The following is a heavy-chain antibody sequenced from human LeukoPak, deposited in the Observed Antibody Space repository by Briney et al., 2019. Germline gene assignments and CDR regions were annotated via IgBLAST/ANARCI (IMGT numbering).Heavy chain of an antibody. D-gene: IGHD6-19*01. J-gene: IGHJ4*02. CDR2: IYYTGNT. V-gene: IGHV4-39*01. CDR3: ASIPGISVSAYYFDY. CDR1: GGSISSSSYY. Sequence: SETLSLTCTVSGGSISSSSYYWSWIRQPPGKGLEWIGTIYYTGNTYYNPSLKSRVTISVDTSKNQFSLKLSSVTAADTAVYYCASIPGISVSAYYFDYWGQGTLVTVSS.